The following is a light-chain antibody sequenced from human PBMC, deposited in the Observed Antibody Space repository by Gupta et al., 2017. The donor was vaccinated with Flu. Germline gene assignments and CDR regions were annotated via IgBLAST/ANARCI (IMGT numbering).Light chain of an antibody. Sequence: EIVLTQSPGTLSLSPGERATLSCRASQSVSSDYTAWYQQKPGQAPRLLMYGASSRATGIPDRFSGSGSGTDFTLTISRLEPEDFAVYYCQHFGSSLWTFGQGTKVEIK. J-gene: IGKJ1*01. CDR1: QSVSSDY. V-gene: IGKV3-20*01. CDR2: GAS. CDR3: QHFGSSLWT.